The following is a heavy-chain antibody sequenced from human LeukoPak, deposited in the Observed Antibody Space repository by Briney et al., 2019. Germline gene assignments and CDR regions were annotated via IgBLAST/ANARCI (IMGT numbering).Heavy chain of an antibody. CDR3: ARTNQSGEFVETIDY. D-gene: IGHD3-16*01. Sequence: PSETLSLTCTVSGGSITSYYWSWIRQPPGERLEWMGYIYYSGSTNYNPSLKSRVTISVAASKNQFSLKLSSVTAADTAVYYCARTNQSGEFVETIDYWCQGTLVIVSS. J-gene: IGHJ4*02. CDR2: IYYSGST. CDR1: GGSITSYY. V-gene: IGHV4-59*12.